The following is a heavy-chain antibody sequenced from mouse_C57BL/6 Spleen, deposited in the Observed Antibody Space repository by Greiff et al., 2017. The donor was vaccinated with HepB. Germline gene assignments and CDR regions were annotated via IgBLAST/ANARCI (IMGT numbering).Heavy chain of an antibody. CDR2: IYPGDGDT. J-gene: IGHJ4*01. CDR1: GYAFSSYW. Sequence: VQLQQSGAELVKPGASVKISCKASGYAFSSYWMNWVKQRPGKGLEWIGQIYPGDGDTNYNGKFKGKATLTADKSSSTAYMQLSSLTSEDSAVYFCARGGLGYYAMDYWGQGTSVTVSS. CDR3: ARGGLGYYAMDY. V-gene: IGHV1-80*01.